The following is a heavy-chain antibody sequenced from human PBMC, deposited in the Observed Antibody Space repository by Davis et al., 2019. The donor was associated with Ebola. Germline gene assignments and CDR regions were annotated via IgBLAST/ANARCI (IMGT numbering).Heavy chain of an antibody. D-gene: IGHD4-17*01. CDR3: ARDSPTVTTPHGFDY. V-gene: IGHV1-18*01. CDR1: GYTFTSYG. Sequence: ASVTVSCKASGYTFTSYGISWVRQAPGQGLEWMGWISAYNGNTNYAQKLQGRVTMTTDTSTSTAYMELRSLRSDDTAVYYCARDSPTVTTPHGFDYWGQGTLVTVSS. CDR2: ISAYNGNT. J-gene: IGHJ4*02.